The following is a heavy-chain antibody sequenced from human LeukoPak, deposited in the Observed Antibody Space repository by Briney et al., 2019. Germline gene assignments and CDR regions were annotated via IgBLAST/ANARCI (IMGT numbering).Heavy chain of an antibody. CDR3: ANSRGVTTNFDY. D-gene: IGHD4-17*01. J-gene: IGHJ4*02. CDR2: ISNSASST. Sequence: GGSLRLSCADSGFTFSGYAMSWVRQAPGKGLEWVSTISNSASSTYYSDSVKGRFTISRDNSKSTLYLQMNSLRAEDTAVYYCANSRGVTTNFDYWGQGTLVTVSS. V-gene: IGHV3-23*01. CDR1: GFTFSGYA.